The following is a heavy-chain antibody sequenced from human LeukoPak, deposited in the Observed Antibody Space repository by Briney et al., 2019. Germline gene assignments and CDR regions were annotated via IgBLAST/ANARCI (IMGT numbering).Heavy chain of an antibody. Sequence: SETLSLTCTVSGGSISSYYWSRIRQPPGKGLEWIGYIYYSGSTNYNPSLKSRVTISVDTSKNQFSLKLSSVTAADTAVYYCARDCDYAAFDIWGQGTMVTVSS. V-gene: IGHV4-59*01. D-gene: IGHD4-17*01. CDR3: ARDCDYAAFDI. CDR2: IYYSGST. CDR1: GGSISSYY. J-gene: IGHJ3*02.